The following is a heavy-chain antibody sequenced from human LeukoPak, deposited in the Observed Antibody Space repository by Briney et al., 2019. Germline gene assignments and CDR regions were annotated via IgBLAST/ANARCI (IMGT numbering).Heavy chain of an antibody. Sequence: QAGGSLRLSCAASGFTFSSYAMSWVRQVPGKGLEWVANIKKDGSETYYVDSVKGRFTISRDDAKNSLYLQMNSLRAEDTAMYYCARGRYSGTTYYLDYWGQGTLVTVSS. J-gene: IGHJ4*02. CDR3: ARGRYSGTTYYLDY. D-gene: IGHD5-12*01. CDR1: GFTFSSYA. V-gene: IGHV3-7*03. CDR2: IKKDGSET.